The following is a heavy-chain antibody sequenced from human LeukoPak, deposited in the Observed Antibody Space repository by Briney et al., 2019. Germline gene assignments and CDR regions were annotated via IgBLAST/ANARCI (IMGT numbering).Heavy chain of an antibody. V-gene: IGHV3-23*01. J-gene: IGHJ4*02. D-gene: IGHD7-27*01. CDR2: ISYDRRDT. CDR1: GFTFGSRG. CDR3: ANSPGAWGHDY. Sequence: GGSLRLSCTGSGFTFGSRGMSWVRQAPEKGLEWVSSISYDRRDTHYADSVRGRFTISRDISDNTLYLQMNSLRDEDTALYYCANSPGAWGHDYWGQGTLVFVSS.